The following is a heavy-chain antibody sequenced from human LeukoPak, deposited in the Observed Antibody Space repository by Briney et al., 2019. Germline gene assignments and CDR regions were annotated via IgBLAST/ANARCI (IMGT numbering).Heavy chain of an antibody. J-gene: IGHJ6*03. CDR3: ARMGGSGTSALYFYNYMDV. CDR1: GYSFTSYW. CDR2: IYPGDSDT. D-gene: IGHD1-26*01. Sequence: GESLKISCNGSGYSFTSYWIGWVRQMPGKGLEWMGIIYPGDSDTRYSPSFQGQVTISADKSISPAYLQWSSVKTSDNAMYYCARMGGSGTSALYFYNYMDVWGKGTTVTVSS. V-gene: IGHV5-51*01.